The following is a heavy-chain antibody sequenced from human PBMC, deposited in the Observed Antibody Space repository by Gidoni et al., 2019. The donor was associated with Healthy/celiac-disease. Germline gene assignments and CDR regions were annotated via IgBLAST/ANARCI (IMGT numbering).Heavy chain of an antibody. D-gene: IGHD1-26*01. J-gene: IGHJ4*02. CDR2: ISWDGGST. CDR3: AKGPSGIVGATTFDY. V-gene: IGHV3-43*01. Sequence: EVQLVESGGVVVQPGGSLRLSCAASGFTFDDYTMHWVRQAPGKGLEWVSLISWDGGSTYYADSVKGRFTISRDNSKNSLYLQMNSLRTEDTALYYCAKGPSGIVGATTFDYWGQGTLVTVSS. CDR1: GFTFDDYT.